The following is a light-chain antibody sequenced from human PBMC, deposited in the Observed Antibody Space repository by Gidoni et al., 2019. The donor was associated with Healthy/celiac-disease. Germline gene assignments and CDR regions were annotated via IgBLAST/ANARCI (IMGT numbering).Light chain of an antibody. V-gene: IGKV3-11*01. CDR2: DAS. J-gene: IGKJ5*01. Sequence: PATLSLSPGERAILSCRASQSVSSYLAWYQQKPGQAPRLLIYDASNRATGIPARFSGRGSGTDFSLTLSSLEPDDFAVYYCQQRRNWPSTFGQGTRLEIK. CDR3: QQRRNWPST. CDR1: QSVSSY.